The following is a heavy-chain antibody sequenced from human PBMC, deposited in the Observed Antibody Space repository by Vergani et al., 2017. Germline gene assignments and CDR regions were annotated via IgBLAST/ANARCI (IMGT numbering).Heavy chain of an antibody. CDR3: GRVADFYGLGSRLLDL. J-gene: IGHJ5*02. CDR2: MYHSGST. Sequence: QLHLQESGPGLVKPSETLSLTCTVSGSSITSSSYYWGWIRQPPGKGLEWIGYMYHSGSTNYNPSLETRVTISGDTSKNQFSLKLNSVTAADTAVYYCGRVADFYGLGSRLLDLWGQGILVTVSS. V-gene: IGHV4-61*05. D-gene: IGHD3-10*01. CDR1: GSSITSSSYY.